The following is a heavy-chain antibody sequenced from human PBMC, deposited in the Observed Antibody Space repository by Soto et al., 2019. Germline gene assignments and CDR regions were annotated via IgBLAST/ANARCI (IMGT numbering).Heavy chain of an antibody. J-gene: IGHJ4*02. V-gene: IGHV3-74*01. CDR1: GFTFANHW. Sequence: GGSLRVACSVSGFTFANHWMHWGRQAPGKGLEWVSRMNSDGSTTDYADSVKGRFTVSRDNAKNTLYLQMNSLRAEDTGVYYCATAEVDYWGPGTLVTLTS. CDR2: MNSDGSTT. CDR3: ATAEVDY.